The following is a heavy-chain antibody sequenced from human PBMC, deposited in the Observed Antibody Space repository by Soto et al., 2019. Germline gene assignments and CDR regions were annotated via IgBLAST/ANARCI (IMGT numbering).Heavy chain of an antibody. Sequence: EVQLLESGGGLVQPGGSLRLSCAASGFTFSNYALSWVRQAPGKGLDWVSAISGDGGSTYYADSVMGRFTISRDNPKNNLYLQMNSLRVEDTAVYYCAIPAGLTVTGPDYWGQGTLVTVSS. D-gene: IGHD6-19*01. CDR1: GFTFSNYA. V-gene: IGHV3-23*01. CDR2: ISGDGGST. J-gene: IGHJ4*02. CDR3: AIPAGLTVTGPDY.